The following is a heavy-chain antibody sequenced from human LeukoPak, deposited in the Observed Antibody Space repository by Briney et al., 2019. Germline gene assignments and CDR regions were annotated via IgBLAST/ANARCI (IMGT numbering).Heavy chain of an antibody. J-gene: IGHJ4*02. D-gene: IGHD3-16*01. CDR3: ARDMSLDY. CDR1: GGSISSSSYY. V-gene: IGHV4-39*07. Sequence: SETLALTCTVSGGSISSSSYYWGWIRQPPGKGLEWIGSIYYSGSTYYNPSLKSRVTISVDTSKNQFSLKLSSVTAADTAVYYCARDMSLDYWGQGTLVTVSS. CDR2: IYYSGST.